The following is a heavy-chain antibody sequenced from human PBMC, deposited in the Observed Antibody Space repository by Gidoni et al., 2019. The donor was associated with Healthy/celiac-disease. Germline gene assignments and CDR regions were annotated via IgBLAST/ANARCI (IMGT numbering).Heavy chain of an antibody. V-gene: IGHV4-59*01. D-gene: IGHD6-19*01. J-gene: IGHJ3*02. Sequence: QVQLQESGPGLVKPSETPSLTCTVSGGSISSYYWSWIRQPPGKGLEWIGYIYYSGSTNYNPSLKSRVTISVDTSKNQFSLKLSSVTAADTAVYYCARGSSSGWSFGLGAFDIWGQGTMVTVSS. CDR1: GGSISSYY. CDR3: ARGSSSGWSFGLGAFDI. CDR2: IYYSGST.